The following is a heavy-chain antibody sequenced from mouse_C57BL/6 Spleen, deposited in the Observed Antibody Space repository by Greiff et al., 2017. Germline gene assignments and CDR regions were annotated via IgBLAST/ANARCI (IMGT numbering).Heavy chain of an antibody. CDR3: ATYYGSSYWYFDV. CDR2: IYPGSGST. CDR1: GYTFTSYW. V-gene: IGHV1-55*01. J-gene: IGHJ1*03. Sequence: VQLQQPGAELVKPGASVKMSCKASGYTFTSYWITWVKQRPGQGLEWIGDIYPGSGSTNYNEKFKSKATLTVDTSSSTAYMQLSSLPYEDSAVYYCATYYGSSYWYFDVWGTGTTITVSS. D-gene: IGHD1-1*01.